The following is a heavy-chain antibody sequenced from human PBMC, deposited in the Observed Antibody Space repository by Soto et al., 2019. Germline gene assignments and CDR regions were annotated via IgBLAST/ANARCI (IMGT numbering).Heavy chain of an antibody. CDR1: EFTFTSYA. D-gene: IGHD6-13*01. CDR3: AKDQGSSWYEIDY. V-gene: IGHV3-23*01. J-gene: IGHJ4*02. Sequence: GSLRLSCAASEFTFTSYAMSWVRQAPGKGLEWASAVGSDGGSTYYADSVRGRFTISRDNSKNTLYLQMNSLRAEDTAVYYCAKDQGSSWYEIDYWGQGTLVTVSS. CDR2: VGSDGGST.